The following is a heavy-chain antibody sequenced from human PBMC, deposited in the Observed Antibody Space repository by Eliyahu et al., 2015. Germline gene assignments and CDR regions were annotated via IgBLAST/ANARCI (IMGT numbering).Heavy chain of an antibody. J-gene: IGHJ6*02. CDR1: GFXFXSXC. V-gene: IGHV3-33*01. D-gene: IGHD6-13*01. Sequence: QVQLVESGGGVVQPGRSLRLSCAASGFXFXSXCMHWVRQAPGKGLEWVAVIWYDGSNKYYADSVKGRFTISRDNSKNTLYLQMNSLRAEDTAVYYCARAELYSSSRPSYGMDVWGQGTTVTVSS. CDR3: ARAELYSSSRPSYGMDV. CDR2: IWYDGSNK.